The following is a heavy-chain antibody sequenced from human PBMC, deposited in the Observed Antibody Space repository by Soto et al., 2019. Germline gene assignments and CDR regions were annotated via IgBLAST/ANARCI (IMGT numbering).Heavy chain of an antibody. Sequence: EVQLLASGGGLVQPGGSLRLSCAASGFTFSSYAMSWVRQAPGKGLEWVSAISGSGGSTYYADSVKGRFTISRDNSKNTLYLQMNSLRAEDTAVYYCAKGFIVVVVAATPNDAFDIWGQGTMVTVSS. CDR3: AKGFIVVVVAATPNDAFDI. CDR1: GFTFSSYA. J-gene: IGHJ3*02. CDR2: ISGSGGST. D-gene: IGHD2-15*01. V-gene: IGHV3-23*01.